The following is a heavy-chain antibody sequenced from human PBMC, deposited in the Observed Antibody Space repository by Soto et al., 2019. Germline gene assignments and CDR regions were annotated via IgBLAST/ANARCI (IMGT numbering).Heavy chain of an antibody. D-gene: IGHD6-19*01. V-gene: IGHV4-4*02. CDR1: VGSISSSNW. Sequence: SETLSLTCAVSVGSISSSNWWSWVREPPGKGLEWIGEIYHSGSTNYNQYLKSRVTISVDKSKNQFSLKLRSVTAADTAVYYCARAKAVAARRDWFDPWGQGNLVS. J-gene: IGHJ5*02. CDR3: ARAKAVAARRDWFDP. CDR2: IYHSGST.